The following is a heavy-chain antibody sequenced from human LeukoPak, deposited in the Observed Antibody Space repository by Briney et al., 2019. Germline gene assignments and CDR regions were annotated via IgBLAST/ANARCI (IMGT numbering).Heavy chain of an antibody. D-gene: IGHD6-13*01. J-gene: IGHJ5*02. CDR3: AKAGSRCIAAAGCRYNWFDP. CDR1: GFTFSSYA. CDR2: ISGSGGST. Sequence: GGSLRLSCAASGFTFSSYAMSWVRQAPGKGLEWVSAISGSGGSTYYADSVKGRFTISRDNSKNTLYLQMNSLRAEDTAVYYCAKAGSRCIAAAGCRYNWFDPWGQGTLVTVSS. V-gene: IGHV3-23*01.